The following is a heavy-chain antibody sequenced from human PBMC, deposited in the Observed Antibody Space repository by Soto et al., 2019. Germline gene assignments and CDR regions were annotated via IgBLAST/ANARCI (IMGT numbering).Heavy chain of an antibody. J-gene: IGHJ4*02. CDR3: AKGGPDVFCSGGRCYFDY. CDR2: ISLNSNII. V-gene: IGHV3-9*01. Sequence: EVQLVESGGGLVQPGRSLRLSCAASGFTFDDYAMHWVRRVPGKGLYLGSIISLNSNIIGYADSVKGRFTLSRDNAKNSLYLQMNSLRPEDTAWYYCAKGGPDVFCSGGRCYFDYWGQGTLVTVSS. D-gene: IGHD2-15*01. CDR1: GFTFDDYA.